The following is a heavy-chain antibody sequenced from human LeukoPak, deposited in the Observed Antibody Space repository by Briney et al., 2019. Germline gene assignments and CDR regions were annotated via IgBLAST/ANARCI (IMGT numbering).Heavy chain of an antibody. Sequence: SETLSLTCTVSGGSISSSSYYWGWIRQPPGKGLEWIGTIYYSGSTYYNPSLKSRVAISVDTSKNQFSLKLSSVTAADTAVYYCAREPPGVVVVPTAYYYYYMDVWGKGTTVTVSS. D-gene: IGHD2-2*01. CDR1: GGSISSSSYY. CDR3: AREPPGVVVVPTAYYYYYMDV. CDR2: IYYSGST. J-gene: IGHJ6*03. V-gene: IGHV4-39*07.